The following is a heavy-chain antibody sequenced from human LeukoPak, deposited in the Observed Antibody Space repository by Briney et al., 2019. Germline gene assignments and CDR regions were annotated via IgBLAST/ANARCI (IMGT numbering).Heavy chain of an antibody. CDR2: ISAYNGNT. V-gene: IGHV1-18*01. CDR3: ARDPRYSSSSRAFDI. D-gene: IGHD6-6*01. Sequence: GASVKVSCKASGYTFTSYDISWVRQAPGQGLEWMGWISAYNGNTNYAQKLQGRVTMTTDTSTSTAYMELRSLRSDDTAVYYCARDPRYSSSSRAFDIWGQGTMVTVSS. J-gene: IGHJ3*02. CDR1: GYTFTSYD.